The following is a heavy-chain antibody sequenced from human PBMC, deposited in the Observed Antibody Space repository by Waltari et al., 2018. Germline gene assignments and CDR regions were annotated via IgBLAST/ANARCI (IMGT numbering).Heavy chain of an antibody. CDR1: GFSFGSYW. CDR2: IVRDGSIT. V-gene: IGHV3-74*01. J-gene: IGHJ4*02. CDR3: ARDYYYSIDY. Sequence: EVQLVESGGGLVQPGGSLRLSCAASGFSFGSYWMNWVRQAPGKGLVWGSRIVRDGSITSYADSVKGRFTISRDNAKNTLYLQMNSLRDEDTAVYYCARDYYYSIDYWGQGTVVTVSS. D-gene: IGHD3-10*01.